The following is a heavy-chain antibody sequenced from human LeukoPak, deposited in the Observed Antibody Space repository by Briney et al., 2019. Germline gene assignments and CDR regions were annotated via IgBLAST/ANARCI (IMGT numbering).Heavy chain of an antibody. V-gene: IGHV3-33*01. CDR3: ATDTQGINADY. J-gene: IGHJ4*02. CDR2: IWYDGSNK. Sequence: GGSLRLSCAASGFTFSSYGMHWVRQAPGKGLEWVAVIWYDGSNKYYADSVKGRFTISRGNSKNTLYLQMNSLRAEDTAVYYCATDTQGINADYWGQGTLVTVSS. D-gene: IGHD2-2*02. CDR1: GFTFSSYG.